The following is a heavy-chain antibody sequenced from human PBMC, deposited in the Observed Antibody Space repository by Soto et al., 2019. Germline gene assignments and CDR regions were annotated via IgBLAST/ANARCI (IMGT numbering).Heavy chain of an antibody. V-gene: IGHV1-69*08. CDR2: IIPFRDIA. CDR1: GGTFSTYT. CDR3: ARDSPIYPHTYYSY. D-gene: IGHD3-16*01. J-gene: IGHJ4*02. Sequence: QVQLVQSGAEVKKPGSSVKVSCKATGGTFSTYTFSWVRQAPGQGLEWMGRIIPFRDIAYYAQKFQDRVTLTADKSTSIAYMEMSGLTSEDTAVYYCARDSPIYPHTYYSYCGQGTLVTVSS.